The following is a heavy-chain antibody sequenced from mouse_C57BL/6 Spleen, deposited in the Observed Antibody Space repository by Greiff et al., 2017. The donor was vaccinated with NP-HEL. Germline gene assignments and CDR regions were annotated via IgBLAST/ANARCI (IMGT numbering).Heavy chain of an antibody. J-gene: IGHJ3*01. Sequence: QVQLQQPGAELVRPGSSVKLSCKASGYTFTSYWMDWVKQRPGQGLAWIGNIYPSDSETHYNQKFKDQATLTVYKSSSTAYMQLSSLTSEDSAVYYCARSGYGSSPLAYWGQGTLVTVSA. CDR2: IYPSDSET. CDR1: GYTFTSYW. V-gene: IGHV1-61*01. CDR3: ARSGYGSSPLAY. D-gene: IGHD1-1*01.